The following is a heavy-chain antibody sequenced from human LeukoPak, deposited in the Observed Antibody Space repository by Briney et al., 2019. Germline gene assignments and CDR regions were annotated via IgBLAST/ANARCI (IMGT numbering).Heavy chain of an antibody. Sequence: SETLSLTCTVSGGSISSYYWSWIRQPQGKGLEWIGYICYTRSTHYNPSLKSRVTISVDTSKNQFSLKLSSVTAADTAVYYCARVRYSDVLTGYYGEGYFDYWGQGTLVPVSS. CDR2: ICYTRST. CDR1: GGSISSYY. V-gene: IGHV4-59*01. D-gene: IGHD3-9*01. J-gene: IGHJ4*02. CDR3: ARVRYSDVLTGYYGEGYFDY.